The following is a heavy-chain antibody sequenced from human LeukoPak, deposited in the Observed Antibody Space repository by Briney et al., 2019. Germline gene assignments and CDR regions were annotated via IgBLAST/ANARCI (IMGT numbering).Heavy chain of an antibody. V-gene: IGHV1-69*05. J-gene: IGHJ6*03. CDR2: IIPIFGTA. D-gene: IGHD2-2*02. Sequence: ASVKVSCKASGGTFSGYAISWVRQAPGQELEWMGGIIPIFGTANYAQKFQGRVTITTDESTSTAYMELSSLRSEDTAVYYCARDLRYCSSTSCYSTYYYYYMDVWGKGTTVTVSS. CDR3: ARDLRYCSSTSCYSTYYYYYMDV. CDR1: GGTFSGYA.